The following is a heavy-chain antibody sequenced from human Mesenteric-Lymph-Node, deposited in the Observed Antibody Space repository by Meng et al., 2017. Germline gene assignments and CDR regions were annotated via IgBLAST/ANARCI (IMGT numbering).Heavy chain of an antibody. Sequence: GESLKISCATSGFTFTTYEMNWVRQAPGKGLEWVSYISSSGSTIYYADSVKGRFTISRDTAKNSLYLQMNSLRAEDTAVYYCARVQDGDYDDYYYYGMDVWGQGTTVTVSS. CDR1: GFTFTTYE. J-gene: IGHJ6*02. CDR3: ARVQDGDYDDYYYYGMDV. CDR2: ISSSGSTI. V-gene: IGHV3-48*03. D-gene: IGHD4-17*01.